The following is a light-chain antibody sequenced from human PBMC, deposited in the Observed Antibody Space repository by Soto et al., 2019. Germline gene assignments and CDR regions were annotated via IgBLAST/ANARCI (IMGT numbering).Light chain of an antibody. CDR3: QRYGGSPPWT. CDR2: GAS. V-gene: IGKV3-20*01. CDR1: QSVSSSC. Sequence: EIVLTQSPGTLSLSPGERAALSCRASQSVSSSCLAWYQQKPGQTPRLLIYGASNRATGIPDRFSGGGSGTDFTLTISRLEPEDFAVYYCQRYGGSPPWTFGQGTKVDIK. J-gene: IGKJ1*01.